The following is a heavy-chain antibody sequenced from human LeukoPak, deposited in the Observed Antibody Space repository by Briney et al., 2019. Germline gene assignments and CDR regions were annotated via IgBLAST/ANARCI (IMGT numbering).Heavy chain of an antibody. CDR1: GFTFSNYA. CDR3: AKDEYSGYGSFDY. V-gene: IGHV3-23*01. Sequence: GRSLRLSCAASGFTFSNYALSWFRKAPGKGLEWVSAVNDRGTYYADSVKGRFTISRDNSKNTLYLEMNSLRAEDTALYYCAKDEYSGYGSFDYWGQGILVTVSS. D-gene: IGHD5-12*01. CDR2: VNDRGT. J-gene: IGHJ4*02.